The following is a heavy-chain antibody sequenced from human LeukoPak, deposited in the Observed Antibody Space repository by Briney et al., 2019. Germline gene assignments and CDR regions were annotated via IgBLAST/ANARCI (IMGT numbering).Heavy chain of an antibody. CDR2: ISSSGSTI. V-gene: IGHV3-11*01. CDR3: ARGYSSGWYDWYFDL. J-gene: IGHJ2*01. CDR1: GFTFSDYY. D-gene: IGHD6-19*01. Sequence: GGSLRLSCAASGFTFSDYYMSWIRQAPGKGLEWVSYISSSGSTIYYADSVKGRFTISRDNAKNSLYLQMNSLRGEDTAVYYCARGYSSGWYDWYFDLWGRGTLVTVSS.